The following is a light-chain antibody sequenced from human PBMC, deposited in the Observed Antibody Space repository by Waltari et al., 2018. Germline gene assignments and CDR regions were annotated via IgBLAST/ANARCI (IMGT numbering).Light chain of an antibody. CDR1: QSISSY. V-gene: IGKV3-11*01. Sequence: IVLTQSPATLSLSTGEPATSSCSASQSISSYLAWYQQKPGQAPRLLIFDASNRATGIPARFSGSGSGTDFTLTISSLEPEDFAVYYCQQRSNWPLTFGGGTKVEIK. J-gene: IGKJ4*01. CDR3: QQRSNWPLT. CDR2: DAS.